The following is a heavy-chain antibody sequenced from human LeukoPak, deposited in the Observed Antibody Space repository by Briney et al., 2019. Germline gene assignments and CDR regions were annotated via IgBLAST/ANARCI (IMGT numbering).Heavy chain of an antibody. V-gene: IGHV3-23*01. D-gene: IGHD7-27*01. Sequence: GGSLRLSCAASGFTFSSYTMSWVRQAPGKGLEWVSTVTTSDGNTYYADSVKGRLTVSRDNSKNTLFLQMNSLRAEDTAVYYCAKDGGLWVSAHWGDSWGRGTLVTVSS. J-gene: IGHJ4*02. CDR2: VTTSDGNT. CDR3: AKDGGLWVSAHWGDS. CDR1: GFTFSSYT.